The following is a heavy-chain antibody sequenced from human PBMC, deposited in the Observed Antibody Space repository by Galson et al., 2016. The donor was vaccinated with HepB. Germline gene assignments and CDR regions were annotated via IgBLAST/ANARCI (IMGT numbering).Heavy chain of an antibody. CDR3: ARGNDILSGYYNGWFDP. CDR2: IYYSGST. D-gene: IGHD3-9*01. V-gene: IGHV4-4*02. Sequence: SETLSLTCAVSGGSISSSNWWSWVRQPPGKGLEWIGEIYYSGSTNYNPSLKSRVTISVDKSKNQFSLTMSSVTAADTAVYYCARGNDILSGYYNGWFDPWGQGTLVTVSS. J-gene: IGHJ5*02. CDR1: GGSISSSNW.